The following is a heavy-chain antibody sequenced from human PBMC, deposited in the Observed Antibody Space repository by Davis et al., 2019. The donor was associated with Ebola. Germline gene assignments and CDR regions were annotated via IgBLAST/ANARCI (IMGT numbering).Heavy chain of an antibody. V-gene: IGHV4-34*01. CDR2: INHSGFT. J-gene: IGHJ3*01. Sequence: SETLSLTCAVYGGSLRGYYWSWIRQSPGKGLEWIGDINHSGFTNHNSSLKSRLSISVDTSKNHLSLKLTSVTAADTAVYYCARRGIAYDLLGHAFDFWGQGTVVTVSS. CDR3: ARRGIAYDLLGHAFDF. CDR1: GGSLRGYY. D-gene: IGHD3-9*01.